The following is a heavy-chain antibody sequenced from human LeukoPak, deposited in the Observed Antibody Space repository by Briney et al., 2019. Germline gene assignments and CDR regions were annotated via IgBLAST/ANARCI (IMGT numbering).Heavy chain of an antibody. CDR2: IYSSGST. Sequence: SETLSLTCTVSRDSIRIYYWTWIRQPAGKELEWIGRIYSSGSTNYNPSLESRLTISVDMSKSQISLKMTSVTAADTAVYYCARGLRYFDPPDYWGQGKLVIVSS. CDR1: RDSIRIYY. D-gene: IGHD3-9*01. V-gene: IGHV4-4*07. CDR3: ARGLRYFDPPDY. J-gene: IGHJ4*02.